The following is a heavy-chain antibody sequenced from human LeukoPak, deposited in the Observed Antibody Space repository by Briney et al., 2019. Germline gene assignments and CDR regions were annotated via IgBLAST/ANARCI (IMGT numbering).Heavy chain of an antibody. D-gene: IGHD6-6*01. V-gene: IGHV4-38-2*02. CDR1: GYSISSGYH. Sequence: SETLSLTCTVSGYSISSGYHWGWIRQPPGKGLEWIGSIYHSGSTYYNPSLKSRVTISVDTSKNQFSLKLRSVTAADTAVYYCARTARYWFDPWGQGTLVTVSS. CDR2: IYHSGST. J-gene: IGHJ5*02. CDR3: ARTARYWFDP.